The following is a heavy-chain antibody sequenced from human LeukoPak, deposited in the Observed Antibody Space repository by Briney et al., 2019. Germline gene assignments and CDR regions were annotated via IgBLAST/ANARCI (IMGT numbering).Heavy chain of an antibody. J-gene: IGHJ4*02. CDR1: GYSFTSYW. Sequence: GESLHISCKCSGYSFTSYWIWWVRQMPGKGLEWLGIIYPGDSDTSYSPSLQGQVTISADKSNSPAYLQWSSLKASDTAIYYWSRGSGSVFDEYYFDYWGQGTLVTVSS. D-gene: IGHD3-22*01. CDR2: IYPGDSDT. V-gene: IGHV5-51*01. CDR3: SRGSGSVFDEYYFDY.